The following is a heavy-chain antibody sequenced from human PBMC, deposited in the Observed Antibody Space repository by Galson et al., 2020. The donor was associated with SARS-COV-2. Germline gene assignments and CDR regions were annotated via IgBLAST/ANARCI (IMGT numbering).Heavy chain of an antibody. V-gene: IGHV3-66*01. CDR3: ASSERPQWLAQH. Sequence: GESLKISCAASGFTVSSNYMSWVRLAPGKGLEWVSVLYSAGFTYYADSVKGRFTISRDNSKNTLYLQMNSLRAEDTAVYYCASSERPQWLAQHWGQGTLVTVSS. D-gene: IGHD6-19*01. CDR2: LYSAGFT. CDR1: GFTVSSNY. J-gene: IGHJ1*01.